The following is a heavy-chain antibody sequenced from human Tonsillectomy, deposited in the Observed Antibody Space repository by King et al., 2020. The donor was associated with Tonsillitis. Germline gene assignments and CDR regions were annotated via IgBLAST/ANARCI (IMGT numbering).Heavy chain of an antibody. Sequence: QLQESGPGLVKPSETLSLTCTVSGGSISSYYWSWIRQPPGKGLEWIGYIYYSGSTNYNPSLKSRVTISVDTSKNQFSLELSSVTAADTAVYYCARSGRPYSNYAWGGVFQTWFDPWGQGTLVTVSS. CDR2: IYYSGST. J-gene: IGHJ5*02. CDR3: ARSGRPYSNYAWGGVFQTWFDP. D-gene: IGHD4-11*01. V-gene: IGHV4-59*01. CDR1: GGSISSYY.